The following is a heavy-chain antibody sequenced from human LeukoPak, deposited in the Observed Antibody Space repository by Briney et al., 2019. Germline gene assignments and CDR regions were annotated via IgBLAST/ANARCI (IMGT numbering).Heavy chain of an antibody. J-gene: IGHJ4*02. D-gene: IGHD1-26*01. Sequence: PAGGSLRLSCGAAGFIFDAHDMHWVRQAPGKGLEWVAFIRSDGYHTYYADSVKGRFTITRDNSKNTLYLQMNSLRLEDMALYYCAKPSGSGVDYWGRGTRVTVSS. CDR2: IRSDGYHT. CDR1: GFIFDAHD. CDR3: AKPSGSGVDY. V-gene: IGHV3-30*02.